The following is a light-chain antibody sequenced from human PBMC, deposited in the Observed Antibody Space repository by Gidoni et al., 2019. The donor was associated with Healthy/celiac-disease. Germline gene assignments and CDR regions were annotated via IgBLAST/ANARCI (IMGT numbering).Light chain of an antibody. J-gene: IGKJ5*01. Sequence: EIVLPQSPATLSLSPGERATLSCRASQSVSSYLAWYQQNPGQAPRLLISDASNRATGIPARFSGSGSGTDFTLTISSLEPEDFAVYYCQQRSNWPPVTFGQXTRLEIK. V-gene: IGKV3-11*01. CDR2: DAS. CDR3: QQRSNWPPVT. CDR1: QSVSSY.